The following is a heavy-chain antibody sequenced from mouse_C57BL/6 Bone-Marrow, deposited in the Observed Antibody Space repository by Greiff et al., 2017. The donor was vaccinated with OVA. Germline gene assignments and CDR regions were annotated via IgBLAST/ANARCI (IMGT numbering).Heavy chain of an antibody. Sequence: QVQLKQSGAELVRPGTSVKVSCKASGYAFTNYLIEWVKQRPGQGLEWIGVINPGSGGTNYNEKFKGKATLTADKSSSTAYMQLSSLTSEDSAVDFCARSSNWGNYFDYWGQGTTLTVSS. CDR3: ARSSNWGNYFDY. V-gene: IGHV1-54*01. J-gene: IGHJ2*01. CDR2: INPGSGGT. D-gene: IGHD4-1*01. CDR1: GYAFTNYL.